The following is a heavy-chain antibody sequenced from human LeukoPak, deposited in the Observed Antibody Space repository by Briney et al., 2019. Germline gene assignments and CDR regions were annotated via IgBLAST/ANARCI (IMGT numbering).Heavy chain of an antibody. CDR2: ISCSGGST. J-gene: IGHJ4*02. CDR3: AKGNGIVGATTFDY. D-gene: IGHD1-26*01. V-gene: IGHV3-23*01. Sequence: GASLRLSCAASGFTFSSYAMSWVRQPPGKGLEWVSAISCSGGSTYYADSVKGRFTIARDNYKNTLYLQMNSLRAEDTAVYYCAKGNGIVGATTFDYWGQGTPVTVSS. CDR1: GFTFSSYA.